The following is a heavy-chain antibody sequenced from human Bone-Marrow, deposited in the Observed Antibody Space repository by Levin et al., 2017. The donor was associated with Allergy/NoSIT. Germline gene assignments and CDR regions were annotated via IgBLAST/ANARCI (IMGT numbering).Heavy chain of an antibody. CDR3: AKEEPIFGVVIGNWFDP. Sequence: GESLKISCAASGFTFSSYAMSWVRQAPGKGLEWVSAISGSGGSTYYADSVKGRFTISRDNSKNTLYLQMNSLRAEDTAVYYCAKEEPIFGVVIGNWFDPWGQGTLVTVSS. J-gene: IGHJ5*02. CDR2: ISGSGGST. CDR1: GFTFSSYA. V-gene: IGHV3-23*01. D-gene: IGHD3-3*01.